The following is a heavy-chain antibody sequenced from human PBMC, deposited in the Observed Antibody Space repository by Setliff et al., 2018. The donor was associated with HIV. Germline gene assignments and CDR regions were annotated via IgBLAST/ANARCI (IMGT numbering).Heavy chain of an antibody. CDR2: IYYSGNT. J-gene: IGHJ3*02. CDR3: ASSRGRYYGSVRAFDI. V-gene: IGHV4-59*08. Sequence: SETLSLTCTVSGGSISSYYWSWVRQPPGRGLEWIGYIYYSGNTHYNPSLKSRVTMSVDTSKNQFSLKLSSVTAADTAVYYCASSRGRYYGSVRAFDIWGQGTMVTVSS. CDR1: GGSISSYY. D-gene: IGHD3-10*01.